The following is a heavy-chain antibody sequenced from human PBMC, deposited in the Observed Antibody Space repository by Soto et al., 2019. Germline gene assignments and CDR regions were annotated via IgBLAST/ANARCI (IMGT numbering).Heavy chain of an antibody. CDR3: ARDLIPYSSSWYGSLVYYYYGMDV. J-gene: IGHJ6*02. CDR1: GFTFSDYY. CDR2: ISSSGSTI. D-gene: IGHD6-13*01. Sequence: QVQLVESGGGLVQPGGSLRLSCAASGFTFSDYYMSWIRQAPGKGLEWVSYISSSGSTIYYADSVKGRFTISRDNAKNSLYLQMNSLRAEDTAVYYCARDLIPYSSSWYGSLVYYYYGMDVWGQGTTVTVSS. V-gene: IGHV3-11*01.